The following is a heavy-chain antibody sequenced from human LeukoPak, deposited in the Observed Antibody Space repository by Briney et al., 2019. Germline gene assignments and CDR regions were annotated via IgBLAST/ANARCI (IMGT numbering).Heavy chain of an antibody. CDR1: GFTFSSYA. CDR2: ISGSGGST. CDR3: ARDSSSGGDY. J-gene: IGHJ4*02. D-gene: IGHD6-19*01. V-gene: IGHV3-23*01. Sequence: GGSLRLSCAASGFTFSSYAMSWVRQAPGKGLEWVSAISGSGGSTYYADSVKGRFTISRDNAKNSLYLQMNSLRAEDTAVYYCARDSSSGGDYWGQGTLVTVSS.